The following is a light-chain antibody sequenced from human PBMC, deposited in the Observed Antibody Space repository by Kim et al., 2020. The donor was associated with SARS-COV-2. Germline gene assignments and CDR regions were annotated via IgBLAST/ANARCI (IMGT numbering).Light chain of an antibody. CDR1: QSITSSS. J-gene: IGKJ3*01. V-gene: IGKV3-20*01. Sequence: SPGKRATLSCAARQSITSSSLAWYQQKAGRPPRLLIYGASNVATGTPDRFSGSGSGTDFTLTISRLEPEDFAVYYCQQYDSSPTFGPGTKVDIK. CDR2: GAS. CDR3: QQYDSSPT.